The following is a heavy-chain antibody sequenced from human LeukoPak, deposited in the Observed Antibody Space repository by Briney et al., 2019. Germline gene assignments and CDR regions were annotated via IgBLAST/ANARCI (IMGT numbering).Heavy chain of an antibody. CDR3: AKGGGIAARPYYYYYYMDV. J-gene: IGHJ6*03. D-gene: IGHD6-6*01. Sequence: GGSLRLSCAASGFTFSSYWMHWVRPAPGKGLVRVSRTNSDGSSTSYADSAKGRFPISRDNAKNTLHLQMNSLSAEDTAVYYCAKGGGIAARPYYYYYYMDVWGKGTTVTVSS. CDR2: TNSDGSST. V-gene: IGHV3-74*01. CDR1: GFTFSSYW.